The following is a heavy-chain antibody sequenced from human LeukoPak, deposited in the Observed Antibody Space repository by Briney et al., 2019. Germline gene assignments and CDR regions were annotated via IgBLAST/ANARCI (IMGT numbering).Heavy chain of an antibody. CDR1: GGSISSYY. V-gene: IGHV4-4*07. J-gene: IGHJ4*02. Sequence: PSETLSLTCTVSGGSISSYYWSWIRQPPGTGLEWIGRIYLSGSTNYNPSLNSRVTMSVATSKNQFSLNLISVTAADTAVYYCARALNPLTGTYYFDYWGQGTLVTVSS. CDR2: IYLSGST. CDR3: ARALNPLTGTYYFDY. D-gene: IGHD4/OR15-4a*01.